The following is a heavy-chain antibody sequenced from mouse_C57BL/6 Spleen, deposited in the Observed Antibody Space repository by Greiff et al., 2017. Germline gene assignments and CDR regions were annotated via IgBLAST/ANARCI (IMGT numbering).Heavy chain of an antibody. CDR3: AREAYYYGSSYDYAMDY. J-gene: IGHJ4*01. CDR1: GYTFTSYG. Sequence: QVQLKQSGAELARPGASVKLSCKASGYTFTSYGISWVKQRTGQGLEWIGEIYPRSGNTYYNEKFKGKATLTADKSSSTAYMELRSLTSEDSAVYFCAREAYYYGSSYDYAMDYWGQGTSVTVSS. V-gene: IGHV1-81*01. CDR2: IYPRSGNT. D-gene: IGHD1-1*01.